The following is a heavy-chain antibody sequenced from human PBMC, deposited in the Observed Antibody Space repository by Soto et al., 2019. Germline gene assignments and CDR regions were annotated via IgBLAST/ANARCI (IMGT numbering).Heavy chain of an antibody. Sequence: PGGSLRLSCAASGFTFSSYDMHWVRQATGKGLEWVSAIGTAGDTYYPGSVKGRFTISKENAKNSLYLQMNSLRAEDTAVYYCARAYLGSWAFDYWGQGTLVTVSS. CDR3: ARAYLGSWAFDY. J-gene: IGHJ4*02. CDR2: IGTAGDT. D-gene: IGHD1-26*01. CDR1: GFTFSSYD. V-gene: IGHV3-13*01.